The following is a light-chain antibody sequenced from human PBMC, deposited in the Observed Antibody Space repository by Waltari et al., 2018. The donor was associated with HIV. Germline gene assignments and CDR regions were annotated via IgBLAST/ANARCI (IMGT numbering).Light chain of an antibody. CDR1: SSDIGTYNY. V-gene: IGLV2-14*01. CDR2: DVS. CDR3: SSYTSSSTPVV. Sequence: QSALTQPASVSGSPGQSITISCTGTSSDIGTYNYVSWYQQHPGKAPKLMIYDVSNRPSGVSNRVSGPKSGTTASLTISGLQAEDEADYYCSSYTSSSTPVVFGGGTKLTVL. J-gene: IGLJ2*01.